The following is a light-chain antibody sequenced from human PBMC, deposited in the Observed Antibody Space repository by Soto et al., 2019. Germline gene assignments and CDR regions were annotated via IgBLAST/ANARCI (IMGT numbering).Light chain of an antibody. CDR2: INNDGSH. J-gene: IGLJ3*02. CDR1: SGHSSYA. V-gene: IGLV4-69*01. CDR3: QTWGTGFLV. Sequence: QLVLTQSPSASASLGASVKLTCTLSSGHSSYAIAWHQQQPEKGPRYLMKINNDGSHNKGDGIPDRFSGSSSGAERYLTISSLQSEDEADYYCQTWGTGFLVFGGGTKLTVL.